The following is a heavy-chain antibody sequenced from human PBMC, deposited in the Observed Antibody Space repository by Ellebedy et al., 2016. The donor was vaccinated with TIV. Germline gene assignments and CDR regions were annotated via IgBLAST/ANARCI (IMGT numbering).Heavy chain of an antibody. Sequence: AASVKVSCKASGYTFTSYGISWVRQAPGQGPEWRGWISVYNDNKNYAQKFQGRVTMTTDTSTSTAYMELRSLRSDDTAVYYCGRMVYYDSSGYLSDYWGQGTLVTVSS. CDR3: GRMVYYDSSGYLSDY. CDR1: GYTFTSYG. D-gene: IGHD3-22*01. CDR2: ISVYNDNK. V-gene: IGHV1-18*01. J-gene: IGHJ4*02.